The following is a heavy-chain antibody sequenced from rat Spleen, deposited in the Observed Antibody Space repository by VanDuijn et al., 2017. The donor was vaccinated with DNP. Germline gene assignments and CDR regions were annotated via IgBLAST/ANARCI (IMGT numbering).Heavy chain of an antibody. D-gene: IGHD4-3*01. Sequence: EVQLVESGGGLVQPGRSLKLSCAASGFTITNYGMAWVRQAPTKGLEWVASISAGDGNTYYRGSVKGRFTISRDNAKSTLYLQMNSLRSEDMATYYCVRWNSGHFDYWGQGVMVTVSS. CDR1: GFTITNYG. V-gene: IGHV5S13*01. CDR3: VRWNSGHFDY. CDR2: ISAGDGNT. J-gene: IGHJ2*01.